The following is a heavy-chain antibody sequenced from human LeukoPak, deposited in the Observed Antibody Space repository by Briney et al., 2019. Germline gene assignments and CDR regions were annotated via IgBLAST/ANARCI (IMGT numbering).Heavy chain of an antibody. V-gene: IGHV3-30-3*01. J-gene: IGHJ4*02. CDR3: ARSTYSSSSWYVY. D-gene: IGHD6-13*01. Sequence: GGSLRLSCAASGFTFSSYAMHWVRQAPGKGLEWVSVISYDGSNKYYADSVKGRFTISRDNSKNTLYLQMNSLRAEDTAVYYCARSTYSSSSWYVYWGQGTLVTVSS. CDR1: GFTFSSYA. CDR2: ISYDGSNK.